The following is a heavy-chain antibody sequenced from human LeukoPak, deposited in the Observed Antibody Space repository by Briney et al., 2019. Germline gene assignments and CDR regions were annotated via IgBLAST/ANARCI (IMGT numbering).Heavy chain of an antibody. CDR1: GFTFSKNW. CDR2: IQGDGSNT. Sequence: GGSLRLSCVASGFTFSKNWMHWVRQAPGKGLVWVSRIQGDGSNTNYADSVKGRFSISRDNAKNTVYLQMNSLRAEDTGIYYCARGTSAGGPISPFDFWGQGTVVNVSS. CDR3: ARGTSAGGPISPFDF. V-gene: IGHV3-74*01. D-gene: IGHD6-13*01. J-gene: IGHJ4*02.